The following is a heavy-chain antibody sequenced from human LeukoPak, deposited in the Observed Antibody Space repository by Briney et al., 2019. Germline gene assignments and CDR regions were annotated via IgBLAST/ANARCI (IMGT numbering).Heavy chain of an antibody. Sequence: GASVKVSCKTSGYTFSDYTIHWVRRAPGQGLEWMGWINPSSNAANYAQRFEGRVSLTRDTSISTADMVLTSLTSDDTGVYYCARSRELLDFDTWGQGTLVSVSS. D-gene: IGHD3-10*01. J-gene: IGHJ4*02. CDR3: ARSRELLDFDT. CDR2: INPSSNAA. V-gene: IGHV1-2*02. CDR1: GYTFSDYT.